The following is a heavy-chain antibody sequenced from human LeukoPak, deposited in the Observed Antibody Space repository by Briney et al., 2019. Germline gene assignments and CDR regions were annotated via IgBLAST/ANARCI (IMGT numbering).Heavy chain of an antibody. J-gene: IGHJ4*02. V-gene: IGHV3-33*01. CDR1: GFTFSTYG. Sequence: PGGSLRPSCAASGFTFSTYGMHWVRQAPGKGLEWVAVIWYDGSSKYYADSVKGRFTISRDNSKNTVFLQMNSLRAEDTAVYYCARGITMIQGVTYYFDYWGQGTLVTVSS. D-gene: IGHD3-10*01. CDR3: ARGITMIQGVTYYFDY. CDR2: IWYDGSSK.